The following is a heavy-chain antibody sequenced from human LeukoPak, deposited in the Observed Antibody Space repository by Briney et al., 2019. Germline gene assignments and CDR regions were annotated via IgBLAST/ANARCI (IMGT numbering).Heavy chain of an antibody. CDR3: ARGSHESAAALDY. CDR1: GFNFRTYG. Sequence: GGSPRLSCAASGFNFRTYGMHWVRQAPGQGLEWVSVIWYDGSKKYYADSVKGRFTISRDNSKNTMYLQMDSLRADDTAVYYCARGSHESAAALDYWGQGTLVSVSS. CDR2: IWYDGSKK. D-gene: IGHD6-13*01. J-gene: IGHJ4*02. V-gene: IGHV3-33*01.